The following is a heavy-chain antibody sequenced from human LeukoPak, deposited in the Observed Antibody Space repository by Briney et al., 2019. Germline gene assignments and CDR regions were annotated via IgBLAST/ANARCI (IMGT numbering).Heavy chain of an antibody. D-gene: IGHD6-19*01. J-gene: IGHJ4*02. Sequence: ASVKVSCKASGYTFTSYYMHWVRQAPGQGLEWMGWINPNSGGTNYAQKFQGRVTMTRDTSISTAYMELSRLRSDDTAVYYCARGLISGWYYFDYWGQGTLVTVSS. CDR3: ARGLISGWYYFDY. V-gene: IGHV1-2*02. CDR1: GYTFTSYY. CDR2: INPNSGGT.